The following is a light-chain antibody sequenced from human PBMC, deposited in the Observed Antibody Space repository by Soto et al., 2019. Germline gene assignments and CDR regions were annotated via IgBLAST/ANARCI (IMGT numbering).Light chain of an antibody. CDR1: QSISSW. CDR2: DAS. J-gene: IGKJ2*01. Sequence: DIQMTQSPSTLSASVGDRVTITCRASQSISSWLAWYQQKPGKAPKLLIYDASSLGSWVPSRFSGSGSGTEFPLTISSLQPDDFATYYCQQYNSYSNTFGQGTKLEIK. CDR3: QQYNSYSNT. V-gene: IGKV1-5*01.